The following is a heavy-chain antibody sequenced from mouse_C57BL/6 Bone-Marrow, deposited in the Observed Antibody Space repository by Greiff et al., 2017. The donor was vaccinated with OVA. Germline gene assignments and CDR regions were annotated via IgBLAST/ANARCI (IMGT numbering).Heavy chain of an antibody. CDR1: GYTFTSYW. V-gene: IGHV1-50*01. CDR3: AIYAMDY. Sequence: VQLQQPGAELVKPGASVKLSCKASGYTFTSYWMQWVKQRPGQGLEWIGEIDPSDSYTNYNQKFKGKATLTVDTSSSTAYMQLSSLTSEDSAVYYCAIYAMDYWGQGTSVTVSS. CDR2: IDPSDSYT. J-gene: IGHJ4*01.